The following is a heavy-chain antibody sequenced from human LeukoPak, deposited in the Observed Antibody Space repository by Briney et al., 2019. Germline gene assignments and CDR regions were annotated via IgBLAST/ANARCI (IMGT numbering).Heavy chain of an antibody. CDR3: ARDGGSGAYPY. CDR2: MNPNSGNT. J-gene: IGHJ4*02. Sequence: ASVKISCKXSGYTFTSYDINWVRQATGQGLEWMGWMNPNSGNTGYAQKFQGRVAITRNTSISTAYMELSSLRSEDTAVYYCARDGGSGAYPYWGQGTLVTVSS. V-gene: IGHV1-8*03. CDR1: GYTFTSYD. D-gene: IGHD2-15*01.